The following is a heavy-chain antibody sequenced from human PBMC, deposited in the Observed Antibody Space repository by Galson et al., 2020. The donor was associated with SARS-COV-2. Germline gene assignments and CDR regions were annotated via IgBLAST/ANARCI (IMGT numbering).Heavy chain of an antibody. CDR3: ARVDDILTGYYYYGMDV. D-gene: IGHD3-9*01. CDR2: IHYSGRT. Sequence: SETLSLTCTVSGGSISSSSYYWGWIRQPPGKGLEWIGSIHYSGRTYYNPSLKSRVTISVDTSKNQFSLKLSSVTAADTAVYYCARVDDILTGYYYYGMDVWGQGTTVTVSS. J-gene: IGHJ6*02. V-gene: IGHV4-39*01. CDR1: GGSISSSSYY.